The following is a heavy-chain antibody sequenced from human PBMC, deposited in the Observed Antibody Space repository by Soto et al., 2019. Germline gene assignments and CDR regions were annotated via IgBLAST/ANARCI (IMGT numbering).Heavy chain of an antibody. Sequence: PSETLSLTCTVSGGSISSGDYYWSWIRQPPGKGLEWIGYIYYSGSTYYNPSLKSRVTISVDTSKNQFSLKLSSVTAADTAVYYCARGVGVGAYYYYYGVDVWGQGTTVTVSS. J-gene: IGHJ6*02. V-gene: IGHV4-30-4*01. CDR1: GGSISSGDYY. CDR3: ARGVGVGAYYYYYGVDV. CDR2: IYYSGST. D-gene: IGHD1-26*01.